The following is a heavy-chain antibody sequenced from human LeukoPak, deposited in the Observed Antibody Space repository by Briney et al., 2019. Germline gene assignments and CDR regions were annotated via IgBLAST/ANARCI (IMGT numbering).Heavy chain of an antibody. J-gene: IGHJ4*02. CDR2: INHSGST. CDR1: GGSFSGYY. CDR3: ARGRYYGSGSYYIRFGRGYFDY. V-gene: IGHV4-34*01. Sequence: SETLSLTCAVYGGSFSGYYWSWIRQPPGKGLEWIGEINHSGSTNYNPSLKSRVTISVDTSKNQFSLKLSPVTAADTAVYYCARGRYYGSGSYYIRFGRGYFDYWGQGTLVTVSS. D-gene: IGHD3-10*01.